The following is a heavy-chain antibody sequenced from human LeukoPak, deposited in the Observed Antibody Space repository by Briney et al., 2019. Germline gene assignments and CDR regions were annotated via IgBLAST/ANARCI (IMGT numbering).Heavy chain of an antibody. D-gene: IGHD4-11*01. V-gene: IGHV1-8*01. CDR2: MNPNSGNT. Sequence: ASVKVSCKASGYTFTSYDINWVRQATGQGLEWMGWMNPNSGNTGYAQKFQGRITMTRNTSISTAYMELSSLRSEDTAVYYCARGSGTVTTGWFDPWGQGTLVTVSS. J-gene: IGHJ5*02. CDR1: GYTFTSYD. CDR3: ARGSGTVTTGWFDP.